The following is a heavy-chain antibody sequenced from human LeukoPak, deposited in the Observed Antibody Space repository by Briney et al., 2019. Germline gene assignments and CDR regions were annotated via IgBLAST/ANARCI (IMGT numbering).Heavy chain of an antibody. D-gene: IGHD6-13*01. CDR1: GFTFSSYA. CDR2: ISYDGSNK. Sequence: GGSLRLSCAASGFTFSSYAMHWVRQAPGKGLEWVAVISYDGSNKYYADSVKGRFTISRDNSKNTLYLQMNSLRAEDTAVYYCARDSYSSSWYPYYYYYYMDVWGKGTTVTVSS. V-gene: IGHV3-30*04. J-gene: IGHJ6*03. CDR3: ARDSYSSSWYPYYYYYYMDV.